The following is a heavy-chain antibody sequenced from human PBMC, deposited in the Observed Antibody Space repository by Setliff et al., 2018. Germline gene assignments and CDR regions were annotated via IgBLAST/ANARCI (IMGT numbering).Heavy chain of an antibody. D-gene: IGHD1-26*01. CDR1: GYIFNTFG. Sequence: RASVKVSCKASGYIFNTFGINWMRRAPGQGLEWIGWISPYNGDTKYAQNLQGRVTLTTDTSTSTAYVEVRSLRSDDTAVYYCARSPPNRGVGQGHHMDVWGKGTTVTVSS. CDR3: ARSPPNRGVGQGHHMDV. V-gene: IGHV1-18*01. CDR2: ISPYNGDT. J-gene: IGHJ6*03.